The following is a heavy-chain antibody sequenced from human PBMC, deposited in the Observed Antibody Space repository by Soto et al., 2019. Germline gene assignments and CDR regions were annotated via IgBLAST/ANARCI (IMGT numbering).Heavy chain of an antibody. V-gene: IGHV3-74*01. Sequence: VGSLRLSCAASGFSVSNYWMNWVRQAPGKGLVWVSHIKSDGTTSYADSVEGRFTVSRDDAKNNFYLQMNGLRAEDTAVYYCAKDRGEEGLKFLEWFGGMDVWGHGTTVTVSS. CDR3: AKDRGEEGLKFLEWFGGMDV. CDR2: IKSDGTT. CDR1: GFSVSNYW. D-gene: IGHD3-3*01. J-gene: IGHJ6*02.